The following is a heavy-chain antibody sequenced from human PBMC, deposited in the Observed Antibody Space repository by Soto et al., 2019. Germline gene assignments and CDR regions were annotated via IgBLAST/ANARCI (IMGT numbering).Heavy chain of an antibody. V-gene: IGHV3-48*02. CDR2: ISYSNNPI. CDR3: ARCPSPGTDDNWFDP. J-gene: IGHJ5*02. CDR1: GFTFSSYA. Sequence: GGSLRPSCAASGFTFSSYAMSWVRQAPGKGPEWISYISYSNNPIHYADSVKGRFTISRDDAKNSLYLQMNSLRDDDTAVYYCARCPSPGTDDNWFDPWGQGTLVTVSS.